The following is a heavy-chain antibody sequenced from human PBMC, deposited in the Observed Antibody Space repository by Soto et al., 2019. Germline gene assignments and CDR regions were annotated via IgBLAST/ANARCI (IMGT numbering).Heavy chain of an antibody. CDR3: AKAITTFGVVMTYYYGMDV. D-gene: IGHD3-3*01. V-gene: IGHV3-23*01. CDR1: GFTFSSYA. CDR2: ISGSGGST. J-gene: IGHJ6*02. Sequence: GSLRLSCAASGFTFSSYAMSWVRQAPGKGLEWVSAISGSGGSTYYADSVKGRFTISRDNSKNTLYLQMNSLRAEDTAVYYCAKAITTFGVVMTYYYGMDVWGQGTRVTVSS.